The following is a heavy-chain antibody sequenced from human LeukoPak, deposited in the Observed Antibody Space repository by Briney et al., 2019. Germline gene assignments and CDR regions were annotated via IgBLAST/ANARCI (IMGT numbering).Heavy chain of an antibody. D-gene: IGHD3-22*01. Sequence: GGSLRLSCAASGFTFSGSAMHWVRQASGKGLEWVGRIRSKANSYATAYAASVKGGFTISRDDSKNTAYLQMNSLKTEDTAVYYCTTMYYYDSSGYSYWGQGTLVTVSS. CDR3: TTMYYYDSSGYSY. CDR1: GFTFSGSA. V-gene: IGHV3-73*01. CDR2: IRSKANSYAT. J-gene: IGHJ4*02.